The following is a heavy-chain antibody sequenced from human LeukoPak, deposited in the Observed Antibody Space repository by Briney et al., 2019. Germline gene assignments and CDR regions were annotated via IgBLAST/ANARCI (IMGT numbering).Heavy chain of an antibody. D-gene: IGHD2-15*01. CDR2: IYYSWST. CDR1: GDSISTGDYY. J-gene: IGHJ5*02. V-gene: IGHV4-30-4*08. Sequence: SETLSLTCTVSGDSISTGDYYWSWIRQPPGKGLECIGYIYYSWSTYYNPSLKSRVTISVDRSKNQFSLILNSVTAADTAVYYCARQFCSGGSCYSGLFDPWGQGTLVTVSS. CDR3: ARQFCSGGSCYSGLFDP.